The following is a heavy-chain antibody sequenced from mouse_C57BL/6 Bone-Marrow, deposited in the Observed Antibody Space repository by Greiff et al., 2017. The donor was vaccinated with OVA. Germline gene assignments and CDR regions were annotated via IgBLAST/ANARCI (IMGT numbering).Heavy chain of an antibody. J-gene: IGHJ1*03. CDR3: ARIRDWYFDV. V-gene: IGHV8-12*01. Sequence: QVTLKESGPGILQSSQTLSLTCSFSGFSLSTSGMGVSWIRQPSGKGLEWLAHIYWDDDKRYNPFLKSRPTIFTDTSRNPVFLKITSVDTAVTTTYYCARIRDWYFDVWGTGTTVTVSS. CDR1: GFSLSTSGMG. D-gene: IGHD2-12*01. CDR2: IYWDDDK.